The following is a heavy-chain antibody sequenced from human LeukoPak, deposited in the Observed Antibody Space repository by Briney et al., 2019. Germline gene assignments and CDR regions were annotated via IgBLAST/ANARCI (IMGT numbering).Heavy chain of an antibody. CDR2: ISGSDGST. Sequence: GGSLRLSCAASGFTFSSYAIGWVRQAPGKGLEWVSAISGSDGSTYYADSVKGRFTISRDNSKNTLYLQMNSLRAEDTAVYYCAKDYSTVTTSWPGDYWGQGTLVTVSS. D-gene: IGHD4-17*01. V-gene: IGHV3-23*01. CDR3: AKDYSTVTTSWPGDY. CDR1: GFTFSSYA. J-gene: IGHJ4*02.